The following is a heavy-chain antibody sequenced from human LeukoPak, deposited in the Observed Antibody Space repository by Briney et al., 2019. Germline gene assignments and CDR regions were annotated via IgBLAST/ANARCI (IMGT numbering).Heavy chain of an antibody. CDR3: AKDRVALAGTSLDS. V-gene: IGHV1-8*03. CDR2: MNPNSGNT. D-gene: IGHD6-19*01. Sequence: ASVKVSCKASGYTFTSYDINWVRQATGQGLEWMGWMNPNSGNTGYAQKFQGRVTITRNTSISTAYMELSSLRAEDTAVYYCAKDRVALAGTSLDSWGQGTLVTVSS. CDR1: GYTFTSYD. J-gene: IGHJ4*02.